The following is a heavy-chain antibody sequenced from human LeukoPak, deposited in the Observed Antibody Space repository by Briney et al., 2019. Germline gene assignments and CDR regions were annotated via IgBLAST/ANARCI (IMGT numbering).Heavy chain of an antibody. Sequence: GGSLRLSCAASGFTFSSYWMSWVRQAPGKGLEWVANIKQDGSEKYYVDSVKGRFTISRDNAKNSLYLQMNSLRAEDTAVYYCTRQKMDTLSHDGFDIWGQGTMVTVSS. J-gene: IGHJ3*02. CDR3: TRQKMDTLSHDGFDI. V-gene: IGHV3-7*01. CDR2: IKQDGSEK. D-gene: IGHD5-24*01. CDR1: GFTFSSYW.